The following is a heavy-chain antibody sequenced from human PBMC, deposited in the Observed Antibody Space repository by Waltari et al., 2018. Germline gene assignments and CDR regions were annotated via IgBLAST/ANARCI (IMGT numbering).Heavy chain of an antibody. CDR2: VWYDGINK. CDR1: GFTFNRYV. D-gene: IGHD6-19*01. CDR3: ARGALAGRFFDF. V-gene: IGHV3-33*01. Sequence: QVLLVESGGGVVQPGRSLRLSCAASGFTFNRYVRQWVRQAPGKGVEWVAVVWYDGINKYYADSVKGRFTIAKDNSENTLYLHMNSLRVEDTATYYCARGALAGRFFDFWGQGTPVIVSS. J-gene: IGHJ4*02.